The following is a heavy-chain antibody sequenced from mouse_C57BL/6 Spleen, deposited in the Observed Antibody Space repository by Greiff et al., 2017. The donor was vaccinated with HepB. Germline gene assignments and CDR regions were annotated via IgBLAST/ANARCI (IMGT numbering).Heavy chain of an antibody. CDR2: IYPGDGDT. V-gene: IGHV1-82*01. Sequence: VQLQQSGPELVKPGASVKISCKASGYAFSSSWMNWVKQRPGKGLEWIGRIYPGDGDTNYNGKFKGKVTLTADKSSSTAYMQLSSLTSEDSEVYSCARTVVDPYYYAMDYWGQGTSVTVSS. CDR3: ARTVVDPYYYAMDY. J-gene: IGHJ4*01. CDR1: GYAFSSSW. D-gene: IGHD1-1*01.